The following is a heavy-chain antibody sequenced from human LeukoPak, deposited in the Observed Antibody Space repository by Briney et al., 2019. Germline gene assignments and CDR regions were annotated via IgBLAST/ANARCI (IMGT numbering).Heavy chain of an antibody. J-gene: IGHJ4*02. CDR1: GFTFSTYW. Sequence: PGGSLRLSCAASGFTFSTYWMSWVRQAPGKGLEWVAYIKEDGSEKYYVDSVKGRFTISKDNAKNSLYLQMNSLRAEDTAVYYCATSNWFDWWGQGTLVTVSS. V-gene: IGHV3-7*01. CDR2: IKEDGSEK. CDR3: ATSNWFDW. D-gene: IGHD4-11*01.